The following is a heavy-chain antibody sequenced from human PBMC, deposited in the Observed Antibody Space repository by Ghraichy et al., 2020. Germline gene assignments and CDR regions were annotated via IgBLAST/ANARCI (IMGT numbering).Heavy chain of an antibody. V-gene: IGHV3-30*18. CDR1: GFTFSSYD. Sequence: LSLTCAASGFTFSSYDMNWVRQAPGKGLEWVAVISYDGSNKYYVDSVKGRFTIPRDNSKNTLFLQMNSLRAEDTAVYYCAKAFDAHVWVYNSFDIWGQGTMLTVSS. D-gene: IGHD5-24*01. CDR3: AKAFDAHVWVYNSFDI. CDR2: ISYDGSNK. J-gene: IGHJ3*02.